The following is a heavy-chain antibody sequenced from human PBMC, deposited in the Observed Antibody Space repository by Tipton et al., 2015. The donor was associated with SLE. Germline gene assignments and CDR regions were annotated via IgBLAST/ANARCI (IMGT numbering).Heavy chain of an antibody. J-gene: IGHJ5*02. CDR3: ARALKSYSYGEGNWFDP. CDR2: ISGSGYPV. CDR1: GYRLTSYW. D-gene: IGHD5-18*01. Sequence: QLVQSGAEVKKPGESLRISCKGSGYRLTSYWIFWVRQMPGKGLEWVAYISGSGYPVYYADSVKGRFTISRDNANNSLYLQMNSLRAEDTAVYYCARALKSYSYGEGNWFDPWGQGTLVTVSS. V-gene: IGHV3-48*04.